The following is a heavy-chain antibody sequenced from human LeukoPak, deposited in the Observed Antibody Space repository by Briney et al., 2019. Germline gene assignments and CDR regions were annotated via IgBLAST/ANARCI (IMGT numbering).Heavy chain of an antibody. CDR2: IDWDDDK. V-gene: IGHV2-70*01. CDR1: GFSLSTSGMC. CDR3: ARTQGYCSGGSCLYYFDY. D-gene: IGHD2-15*01. Sequence: ESGPTLVKPTQTLTLTCTFSGFSLSTSGMCVSWIRQPPGKALEWLALIDWDDDKYYSTSLKTRLTISKDTSKNQVVPTMTNMDPVDTATYYCARTQGYCSGGSCLYYFDYWGQGTLVTVSS. J-gene: IGHJ4*02.